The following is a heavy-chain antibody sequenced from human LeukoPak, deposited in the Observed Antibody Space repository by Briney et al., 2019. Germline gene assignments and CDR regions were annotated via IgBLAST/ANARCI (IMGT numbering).Heavy chain of an antibody. D-gene: IGHD6-13*01. V-gene: IGHV3-23*01. J-gene: IGHJ4*02. CDR3: AKNIAAPTTPFDY. Sequence: GGSLRLSCAASGFTFSTYAMNWVRQAPGKGLEWVSGISGSGGTTSYADSVTGRCTISRDDSKNPLYLQMNYLRAEDTARYYCAKNIAAPTTPFDYWGQGTLVTVSS. CDR1: GFTFSTYA. CDR2: ISGSGGTT.